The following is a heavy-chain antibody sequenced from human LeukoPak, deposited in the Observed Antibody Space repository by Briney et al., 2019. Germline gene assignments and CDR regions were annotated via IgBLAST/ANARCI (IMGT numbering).Heavy chain of an antibody. J-gene: IGHJ6*03. Sequence: GASVKVSCKASGGTFSSYAISWVRQAPGQGLEWMGGIIPIFGTANYAQKFQGRVTITADESTSTAYIELSSLRSEDTAVYYCASSYDSSGYFLYYMDVWGKGTTVTVSS. D-gene: IGHD3-22*01. CDR1: GGTFSSYA. CDR2: IIPIFGTA. V-gene: IGHV1-69*13. CDR3: ASSYDSSGYFLYYMDV.